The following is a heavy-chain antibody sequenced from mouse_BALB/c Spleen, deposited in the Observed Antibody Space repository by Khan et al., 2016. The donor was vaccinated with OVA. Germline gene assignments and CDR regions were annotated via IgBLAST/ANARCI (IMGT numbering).Heavy chain of an antibody. CDR2: VSTGGSYT. J-gene: IGHJ3*01. Sequence: EVELVESGGDLVKPGGSLKLSCAASGFTFSTYGMSWVRQAPDKRLEWVATVSTGGSYTYYPDSVKGRFTISRDYAKNTLYLQMSGLRYEDTAMFYCTRLAYYYGSGGFADWGQGTLVTVSA. V-gene: IGHV5-6*01. D-gene: IGHD1-1*01. CDR3: TRLAYYYGSGGFAD. CDR1: GFTFSTYG.